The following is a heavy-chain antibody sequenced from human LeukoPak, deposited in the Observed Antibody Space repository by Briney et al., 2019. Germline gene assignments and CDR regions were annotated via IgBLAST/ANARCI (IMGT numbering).Heavy chain of an antibody. D-gene: IGHD3-10*01. J-gene: IGHJ3*02. V-gene: IGHV3-23*01. CDR3: AKPYRGGYDAFDI. Sequence: GGSLRLSCAASGFTFSNYAMSWVRQAPGKGLEWVSAISGSGGSTYYADSVKGRFTISRDNSKNTLYLQMNSLRAEDTAVYYCAKPYRGGYDAFDIWGQGTMVTVSS. CDR2: ISGSGGST. CDR1: GFTFSNYA.